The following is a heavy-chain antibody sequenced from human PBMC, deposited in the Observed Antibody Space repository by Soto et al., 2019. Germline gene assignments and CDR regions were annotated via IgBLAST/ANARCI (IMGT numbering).Heavy chain of an antibody. CDR2: IWHDGRKE. J-gene: IGHJ4*02. D-gene: IGHD3-9*01. CDR3: ARVTGEGTAAAGFDY. CDR1: GFTFSSYG. V-gene: IGHV3-33*02. Sequence: QVQLMEAGGGVVQPGRSLRLSCVASGFTFSSYGMHWVRQAPGKGLEWVAVIWHDGRKEYYADSGKGRVTTSRHNSRNPRCLDRNSLRAEDTAVDYWARVTGEGTAAAGFDYWGQGTLVPVSS.